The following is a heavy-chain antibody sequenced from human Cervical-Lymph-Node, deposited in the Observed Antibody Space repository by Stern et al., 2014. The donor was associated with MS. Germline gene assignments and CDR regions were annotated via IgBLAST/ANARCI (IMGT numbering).Heavy chain of an antibody. D-gene: IGHD2-15*01. Sequence: EVQLVESGGGLVQPGGSLRLSCAASGFTFSTYWMHWVRQAPGQGLVWVSRINNDESSTTYADSVKGRFSNSRDNDKNTLYLQMNSLRAEDTAVYYCARGVMVAATYAYDIWGQGTMVTISS. CDR1: GFTFSTYW. CDR3: ARGVMVAATYAYDI. CDR2: INNDESST. V-gene: IGHV3-74*02. J-gene: IGHJ3*02.